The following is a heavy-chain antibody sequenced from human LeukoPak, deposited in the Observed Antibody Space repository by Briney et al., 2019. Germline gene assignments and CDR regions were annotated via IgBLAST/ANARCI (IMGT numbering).Heavy chain of an antibody. V-gene: IGHV3-53*01. CDR3: ANRVGAPY. D-gene: IGHD1-26*01. CDR1: GFTVSSNY. Sequence: GGSLRLSCAASGFTVSSNYMSWARQAPGKGLEWVSVIYSGGNTDYADSVKGRFTISRDNSKNTLYLQMNSLRAEDTAVYYCANRVGAPYWGQGTLVTVSS. CDR2: IYSGGNT. J-gene: IGHJ4*02.